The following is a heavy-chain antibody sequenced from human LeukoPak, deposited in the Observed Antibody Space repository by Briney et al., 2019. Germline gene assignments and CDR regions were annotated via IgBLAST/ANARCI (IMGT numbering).Heavy chain of an antibody. CDR2: IKQDGSQK. CDR1: GFTFSSYW. CDR3: AELGITMIGGV. Sequence: GGSLRLSCAASGFTFSSYWMSWVRQAPGKGLEWVANIKQDGSQKYYVDSVKGRFTISRDNAKNSLYLQMNSLRAEDTAVYYCAELGITMIGGVWGKGTTVTISS. D-gene: IGHD3-10*02. J-gene: IGHJ6*04. V-gene: IGHV3-7*01.